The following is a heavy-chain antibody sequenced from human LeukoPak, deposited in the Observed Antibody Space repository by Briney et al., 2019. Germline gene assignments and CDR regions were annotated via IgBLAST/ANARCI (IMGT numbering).Heavy chain of an antibody. CDR2: ISSSGSTI. V-gene: IGHV3-48*03. CDR1: GFTFSGYE. J-gene: IGHJ4*02. Sequence: PGGSLRLSCAASGFTFSGYEMNWVRQAPGKGLEWISYISSSGSTIYYADSVKGRFTISRDNAKNSLYLQMNSLRAEDTAVYYCARGPEYSSGWYGGYWGQGALVTVSS. D-gene: IGHD6-19*01. CDR3: ARGPEYSSGWYGGY.